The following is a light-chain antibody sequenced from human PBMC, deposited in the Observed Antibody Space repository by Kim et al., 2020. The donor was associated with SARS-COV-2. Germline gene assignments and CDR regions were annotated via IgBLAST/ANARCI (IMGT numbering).Light chain of an antibody. CDR2: LNSDRSH. J-gene: IGLJ3*02. Sequence: SVKLTCTLSSGHSSYAIAWHQQQPEKGPRYLMKLNSDRSHSKGDGIPDRFSGSSSGAERYLTISSLQSEDEADYYCQTWGTGIWVFGGGTQLTVL. CDR3: QTWGTGIWV. CDR1: SGHSSYA. V-gene: IGLV4-69*01.